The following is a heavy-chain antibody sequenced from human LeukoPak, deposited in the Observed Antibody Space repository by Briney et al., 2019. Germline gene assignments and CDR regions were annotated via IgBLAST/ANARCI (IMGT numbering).Heavy chain of an antibody. J-gene: IGHJ6*03. Sequence: GASVKVSCKSSGGTFSSYAISWVRQAPGQGLEWMGGIIPIFGTANYAQKFQGRVTITADKSTSTAYMELSSLRSEDTAVYYCARGSWSGYYTDYYYYYMDVWGKGTTVTISS. V-gene: IGHV1-69*06. CDR3: ARGSWSGYYTDYYYYYMDV. CDR2: IIPIFGTA. CDR1: GGTFSSYA. D-gene: IGHD3-3*01.